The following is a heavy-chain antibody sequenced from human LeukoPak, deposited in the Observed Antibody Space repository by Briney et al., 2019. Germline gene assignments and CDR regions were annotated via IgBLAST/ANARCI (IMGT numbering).Heavy chain of an antibody. CDR1: GGSISSYY. CDR3: ARDSSGYYGHFQH. V-gene: IGHV4-59*01. D-gene: IGHD3-22*01. J-gene: IGHJ1*01. CDR2: IYYSGST. Sequence: SETLSLTCTVSGGSISSYYWSWLRQPPGKGLEWIGYIYYSGSTNYNPSLKSRVTISVDTSKNQFYLKLSSVTAADTAVYYCARDSSGYYGHFQHWGQGTLVTVSS.